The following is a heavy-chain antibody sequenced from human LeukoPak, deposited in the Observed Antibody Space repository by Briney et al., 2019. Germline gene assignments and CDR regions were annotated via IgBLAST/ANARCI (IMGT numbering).Heavy chain of an antibody. J-gene: IGHJ4*02. D-gene: IGHD2-15*01. V-gene: IGHV3-48*04. Sequence: GGSLRLSCAASGFTFSNYSMNWVRQAPGKGLEWVSYITSSSTVYYAGSVKGRFTISRDNAKNSLFLQMNCLRAEDTAVYYCARDYCSGPKCYFIDYWGQGALVTVSS. CDR2: ITSSSTV. CDR1: GFTFSNYS. CDR3: ARDYCSGPKCYFIDY.